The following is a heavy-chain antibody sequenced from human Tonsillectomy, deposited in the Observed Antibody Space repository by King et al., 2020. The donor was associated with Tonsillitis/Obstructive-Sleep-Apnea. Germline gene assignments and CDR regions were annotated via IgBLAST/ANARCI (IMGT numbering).Heavy chain of an antibody. CDR2: ISAHNGHT. D-gene: IGHD3-22*01. CDR1: RYTFTNYG. J-gene: IGHJ4*02. CDR3: ARDSMSHYYDSSAYYTFNY. V-gene: IGHV1-18*01. Sequence: HVQLVQSGAEVKKPGASVKVSCKASRYTFTNYGISWVRQAPGQGLEWMAWISAHNGHTNYAQKLQGRVTMTTDTSTSTAYMELRSLRSDDTAVYYCARDSMSHYYDSSAYYTFNYWGQGTLVTVSS.